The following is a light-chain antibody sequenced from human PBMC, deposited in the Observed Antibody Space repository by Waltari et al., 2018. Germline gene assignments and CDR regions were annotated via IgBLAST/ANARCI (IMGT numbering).Light chain of an antibody. CDR3: QQYQTFRT. CDR1: QTISTW. J-gene: IGKJ1*01. CDR2: DAS. Sequence: IQMTQSPSTLSASVGDSVTLPCRASQTISTWLAWYQHKPGQAPKLLIYDASTIQSGVPSRFSGSGSGTEFSLTISTLQPDDFATYYCQQYQTFRTFGRGTRVELK. V-gene: IGKV1-5*01.